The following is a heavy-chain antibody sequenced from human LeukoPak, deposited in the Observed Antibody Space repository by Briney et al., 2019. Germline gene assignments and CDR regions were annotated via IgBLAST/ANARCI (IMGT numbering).Heavy chain of an antibody. CDR1: GGSFSGHY. CDR3: ARTGGTTMGYYYYGMDV. Sequence: SETLSLTCAVYGGSFSGHYWSWIRQPPGKGLEWIGEINHSGSTNYNPSLKSRVTISVDTSKNQFSLKLSSVTAADTAVYYCARTGGTTMGYYYYGMDVWGQGTTVTVSS. CDR2: INHSGST. J-gene: IGHJ6*02. V-gene: IGHV4-34*01. D-gene: IGHD1-26*01.